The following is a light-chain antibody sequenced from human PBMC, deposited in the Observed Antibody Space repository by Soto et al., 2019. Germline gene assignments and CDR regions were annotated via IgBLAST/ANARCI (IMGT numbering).Light chain of an antibody. V-gene: IGLV1-40*01. J-gene: IGLJ1*01. Sequence: QSVLTQPPSVPGAPGQRVTISCTGSSSNIGAGYDVHWYQQLPGTAPKLLIYGNSNRPSGVPDRFSGSKSGTSASLATTGLQAEDEADYYCQSYDSSLSGYVFGTGTKVTVL. CDR3: QSYDSSLSGYV. CDR1: SSNIGAGYD. CDR2: GNS.